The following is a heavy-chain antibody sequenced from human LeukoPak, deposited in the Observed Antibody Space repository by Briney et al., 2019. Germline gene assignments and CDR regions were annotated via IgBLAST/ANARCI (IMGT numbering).Heavy chain of an antibody. V-gene: IGHV1-18*01. CDR1: GDTFINSI. J-gene: IGHJ4*02. D-gene: IGHD3-10*01. CDR2: ISTFNGNT. Sequence: GASVKVPCKASGDTFINSIISWVRQAPGQGLEWMGWISTFNGNTNYAQKLQGRVTMTTDTSTSTAYMELRSLRSDDTAVYYCARTEYGSGSYWQDDGEMATFDYWGQGTLVTVSS. CDR3: ARTEYGSGSYWQDDGEMATFDY.